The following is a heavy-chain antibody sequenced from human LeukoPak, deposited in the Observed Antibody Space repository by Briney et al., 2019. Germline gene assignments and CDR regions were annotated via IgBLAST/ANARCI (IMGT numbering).Heavy chain of an antibody. Sequence: KPTHTLSLTCAVYGGSFSGYYWSWIRQPPGKGLEWIGEINHSGGTNYNPSLKSRVTISVDTSKNQFSLKLSSVTAADTAVYYCARVNGEVDAFDIWGQGTMVTVSS. V-gene: IGHV4-34*01. D-gene: IGHD3-10*01. CDR1: GGSFSGYY. CDR2: INHSGGT. J-gene: IGHJ3*02. CDR3: ARVNGEVDAFDI.